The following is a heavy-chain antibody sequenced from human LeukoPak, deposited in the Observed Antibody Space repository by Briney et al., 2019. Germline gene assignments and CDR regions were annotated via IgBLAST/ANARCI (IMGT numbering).Heavy chain of an antibody. Sequence: GRSLRLSCAASGFTFSSYGMHWVRQAPGKGLEWVAVISYDGSNKYYADSVKGRFTISRDNSKNTLYLQMNSLRAEDTAVYYCAKVHVDTAMGDFDYWGQGTLVTVSS. J-gene: IGHJ4*02. D-gene: IGHD5-18*01. V-gene: IGHV3-30*18. CDR3: AKVHVDTAMGDFDY. CDR2: ISYDGSNK. CDR1: GFTFSSYG.